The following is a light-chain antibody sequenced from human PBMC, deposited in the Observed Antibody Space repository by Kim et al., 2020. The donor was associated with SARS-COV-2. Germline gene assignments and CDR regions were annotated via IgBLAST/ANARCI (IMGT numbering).Light chain of an antibody. CDR2: ENK. CDR1: PGSIVGDY. Sequence: GKTVTLSGTRGPGSIVGDYVQWYQQRPGSSPTSVIYENKQRASGVPDRFSGSIDSSPNSASLPISGLKTEDEADYYCQSYDSDNWVFGGGTKLTVL. J-gene: IGLJ3*02. V-gene: IGLV6-57*01. CDR3: QSYDSDNWV.